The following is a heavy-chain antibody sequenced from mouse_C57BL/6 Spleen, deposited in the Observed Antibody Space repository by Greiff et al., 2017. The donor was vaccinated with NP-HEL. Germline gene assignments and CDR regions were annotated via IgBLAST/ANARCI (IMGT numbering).Heavy chain of an antibody. Sequence: EVQRVESGPELVKPGASVKISCKASGYSFTDYNMNWVKQSNGKSLEWIGVINPNYGTTSYNQKFKGKATLTVDQSSSTAYMQLNSLTSEDSAVYYCASSYYYGSSYYAMDYWGQGTSVTVSS. D-gene: IGHD1-1*01. CDR1: GYSFTDYN. CDR3: ASSYYYGSSYYAMDY. CDR2: INPNYGTT. V-gene: IGHV1-39*01. J-gene: IGHJ4*01.